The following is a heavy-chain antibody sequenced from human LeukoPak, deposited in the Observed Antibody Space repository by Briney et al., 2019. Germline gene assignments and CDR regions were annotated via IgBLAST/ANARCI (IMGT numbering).Heavy chain of an antibody. V-gene: IGHV1-18*01. J-gene: IGHJ4*02. CDR3: ASSWWELHEARFDY. CDR1: GYTFTSYG. D-gene: IGHD1-26*01. CDR2: ISAYNGNT. Sequence: ASVKVSCKASGYTFTSYGISWVRQAPGQGLEWMGWISAYNGNTNYAQKLQGRVTMTRDMSTSTVYMELSSLRSEDTAVYYCASSWWELHEARFDYWGQGTLVTVSS.